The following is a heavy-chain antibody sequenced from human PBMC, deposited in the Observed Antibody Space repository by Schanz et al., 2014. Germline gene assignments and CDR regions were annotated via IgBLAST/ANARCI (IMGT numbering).Heavy chain of an antibody. CDR1: GYTFTSYD. CDR2: MNPNSDKT. Sequence: QAQLVQSGAEVKRPGASVKVSCKASGYTFTSYDIGWVRQATGQGLEWMGWMNPNSDKTGFPQKFQGRVTMTRTISESTAYMELSRLTSDDTAVFFCARENTAVAGMPRVMDVWGQGTTVTVTS. V-gene: IGHV1-8*01. J-gene: IGHJ6*02. CDR3: ARENTAVAGMPRVMDV. D-gene: IGHD6-19*01.